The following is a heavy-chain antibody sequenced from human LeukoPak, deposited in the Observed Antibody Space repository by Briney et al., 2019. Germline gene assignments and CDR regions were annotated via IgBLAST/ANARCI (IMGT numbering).Heavy chain of an antibody. CDR3: ARVPGRDGYSLDY. J-gene: IGHJ4*02. V-gene: IGHV3-30*04. CDR1: GFTFSGYA. CDR2: ISYDGSNK. D-gene: IGHD5-24*01. Sequence: TGGSLRLSCAASGFTFSGYAMHWVRQAPGKGLEWVAVISYDGSNKYYADSVKGRFTTSRDNSKNTLYLQMNSLRAEDTAVYYCARVPGRDGYSLDYWGQGTLVTVSS.